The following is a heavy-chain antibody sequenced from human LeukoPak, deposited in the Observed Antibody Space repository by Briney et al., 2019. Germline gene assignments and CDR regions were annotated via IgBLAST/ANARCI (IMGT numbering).Heavy chain of an antibody. CDR2: IIPIFGTA. Sequence: ASVKASCKASGGTFSSYAISWVRQAPGQGLEWMGGIIPIFGTANYAQKFQGRVTITTDESTSTAYMELSSLRSEDTAVYYCASGFPRPTRGFYFDYWGQGTQVTVSS. J-gene: IGHJ4*02. CDR1: GGTFSSYA. D-gene: IGHD2-15*01. V-gene: IGHV1-69*05. CDR3: ASGFPRPTRGFYFDY.